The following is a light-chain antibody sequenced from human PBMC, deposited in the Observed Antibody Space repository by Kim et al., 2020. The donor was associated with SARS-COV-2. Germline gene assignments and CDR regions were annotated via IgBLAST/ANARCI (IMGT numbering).Light chain of an antibody. Sequence: NFMLTQPHSVSESPGKTVTISCTGSSGSIASNYVQWYQQRPGSAPTTVIYEDNQRPSGVPDRFSGSIDSSSNSASLTISGLKTEDEADYYCQSYDSSNLVFETGTKVTVL. CDR2: EDN. V-gene: IGLV6-57*02. CDR3: QSYDSSNLV. CDR1: SGSIASNY. J-gene: IGLJ1*01.